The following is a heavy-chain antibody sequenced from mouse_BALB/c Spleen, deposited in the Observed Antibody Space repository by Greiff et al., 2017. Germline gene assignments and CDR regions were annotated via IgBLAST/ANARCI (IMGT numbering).Heavy chain of an antibody. J-gene: IGHJ3*01. CDR1: GYTFTSYW. V-gene: IGHV1-69*02. D-gene: IGHD2-2*01. Sequence: QVHLQQPGAELVKPGAPVKLSCKASGYTFTSYWMNWVKQRPGRGLEWIGRIDPSDSETHYNQKFKDKATLTVDKSSSTAYIQLSSLTSEDSAVYYCARSRGYAWFAYWGQGTLVTVSA. CDR2: IDPSDSET. CDR3: ARSRGYAWFAY.